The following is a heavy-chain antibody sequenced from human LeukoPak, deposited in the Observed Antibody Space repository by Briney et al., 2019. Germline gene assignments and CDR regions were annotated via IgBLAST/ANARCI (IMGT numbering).Heavy chain of an antibody. J-gene: IGHJ6*03. CDR3: ANHPQWLAPSGSRDYYYMDV. CDR2: ISYDGSNK. D-gene: IGHD6-19*01. Sequence: GGSLRLSCAASGFTFSSYGMHWVRQAPGKGLERVAVISYDGSNKYYADSVKGRFTISRDNSKNTLYLQMNSLRAEDTAVYYCANHPQWLAPSGSRDYYYMDVWGKGTTVTVSS. V-gene: IGHV3-30*18. CDR1: GFTFSSYG.